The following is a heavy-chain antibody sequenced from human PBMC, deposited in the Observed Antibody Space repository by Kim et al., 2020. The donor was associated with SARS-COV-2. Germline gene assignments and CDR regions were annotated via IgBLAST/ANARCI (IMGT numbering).Heavy chain of an antibody. CDR3: ARGYSAREGFGNWFDS. V-gene: IGHV4-39*01. Sequence: SETLSLTCTVSGGSISSSSHFWGCIRQPPGKGLEWIGNIYHSGSPHYNPSLKSRVIISVDASKNQFSLKLTSVTAADTAVYFCARGYSAREGFGNWFDSWGQGTLVSVSS. CDR2: IYHSGSP. CDR1: GGSISSSSHF. J-gene: IGHJ5*01. D-gene: IGHD5-12*01.